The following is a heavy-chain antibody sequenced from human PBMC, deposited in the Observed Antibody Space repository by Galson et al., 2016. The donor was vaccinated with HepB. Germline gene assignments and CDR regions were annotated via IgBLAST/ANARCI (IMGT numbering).Heavy chain of an antibody. CDR1: GGSVSSSTHY. CDR2: IYYAGTT. CDR3: ARHAGTSYENYYMDV. J-gene: IGHJ6*03. D-gene: IGHD1-1*01. Sequence: ETLSLTCTVSGGSVSSSTHYWAWIRQPPGKGLEYIGGIYYAGTTYYKPSLTSRATISVDRSKSQFSLKLNSMTAADTAVYYCARHAGTSYENYYMDVWGKGATVMVSS. V-gene: IGHV4-39*01.